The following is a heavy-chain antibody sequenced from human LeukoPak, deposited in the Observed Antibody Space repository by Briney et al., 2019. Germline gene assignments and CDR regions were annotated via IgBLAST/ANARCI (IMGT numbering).Heavy chain of an antibody. CDR3: AKDRDGVTHDQGPRDWYFDL. V-gene: IGHV3-30*18. CDR2: ISYDGSNK. Sequence: GGSLRLSCAASGFTFSSYGMHWVRQAPGKGLEWVAVISYDGSNKYYADSVKGRFTISRDNSKNTLYLQMNSLRAEDTAVYYCAKDRDGVTHDQGPRDWYFDLWGRGTLVTVSS. CDR1: GFTFSSYG. J-gene: IGHJ2*01. D-gene: IGHD2-21*02.